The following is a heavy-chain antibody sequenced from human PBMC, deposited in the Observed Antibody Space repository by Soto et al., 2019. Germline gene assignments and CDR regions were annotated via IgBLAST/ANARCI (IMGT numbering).Heavy chain of an antibody. V-gene: IGHV1-46*04. CDR3: AIDRGGYSSGWPTYNWFDP. CDR2: INPSGGST. Sequence: GSVKVSCKASGYTFTSYYMHWVRQAPGQGLEWMGIINPSGGSTSYAKKLQGRVTMTRATSTSTVYMELSSLRSEDTAVYYCAIDRGGYSSGWPTYNWFDPWGQGTLVTVPS. J-gene: IGHJ5*02. CDR1: GYTFTSYY. D-gene: IGHD6-19*01.